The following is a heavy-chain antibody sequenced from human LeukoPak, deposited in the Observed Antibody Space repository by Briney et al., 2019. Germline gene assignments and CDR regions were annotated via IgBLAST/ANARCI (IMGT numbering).Heavy chain of an antibody. CDR3: ARGYYGSGSYFRGMDV. Sequence: PSETLSLTCAVSGGSTSSYYWSWIRQPPGKGLEWIGYIYYSGSTNYNPSLKSRVTISVDTSKNQFSLKLSSVTAADTAVYYCARGYYGSGSYFRGMDVWGQGTTVTVSS. J-gene: IGHJ6*02. V-gene: IGHV4-59*01. D-gene: IGHD3-10*01. CDR2: IYYSGST. CDR1: GGSTSSYY.